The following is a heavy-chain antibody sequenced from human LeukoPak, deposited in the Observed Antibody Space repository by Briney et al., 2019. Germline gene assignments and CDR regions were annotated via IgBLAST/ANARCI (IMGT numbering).Heavy chain of an antibody. CDR2: INPKSGDP. CDR1: GYSFSDYY. D-gene: IGHD3-10*01. CDR3: ARDRGLLWFGDTLDS. Sequence: ASVKVSCKAFGYSFSDYYIHWVRQAPGQGLEWMGWINPKSGDPNYSQKFQGRVTMTRDTSNSTAYLELRRLRSDDTAVYYCARDRGLLWFGDTLDSWGQGTLVTVSS. J-gene: IGHJ4*02. V-gene: IGHV1-2*02.